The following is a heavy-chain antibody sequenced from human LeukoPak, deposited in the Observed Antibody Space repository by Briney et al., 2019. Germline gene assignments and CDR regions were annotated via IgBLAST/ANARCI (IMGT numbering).Heavy chain of an antibody. CDR2: ISSDGSST. D-gene: IGHD6-6*01. Sequence: GGSLRLSCAASGFTFRNHWMHWVRQTPGRGLVWVSRISSDGSSTTYADSVKGRFTISRDNAKNTLYLQMNNLRAEDTAMYYCARDQRVTGRPDIDYWGQGTLVIVSS. CDR1: GFTFRNHW. J-gene: IGHJ4*02. CDR3: ARDQRVTGRPDIDY. V-gene: IGHV3-74*03.